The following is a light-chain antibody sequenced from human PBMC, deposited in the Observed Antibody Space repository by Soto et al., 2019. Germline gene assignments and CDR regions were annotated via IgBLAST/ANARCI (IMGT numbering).Light chain of an antibody. CDR1: SSDVGGYNY. V-gene: IGLV2-14*01. CDR2: DVS. CDR3: SSYTSSGPFV. J-gene: IGLJ1*01. Sequence: QSVLTRPASVSGSPGESITISCTGTSSDVGGYNYVSWYQQHPGKAPKLMIYDVSNRPSGVSNRFSGSKSGNTASLTISGLRAEDEAVYYCSSYTSSGPFVSGPGTKFPV.